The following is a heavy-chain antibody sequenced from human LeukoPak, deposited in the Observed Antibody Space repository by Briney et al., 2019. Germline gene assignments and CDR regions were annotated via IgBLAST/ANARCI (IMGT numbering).Heavy chain of an antibody. D-gene: IGHD1-7*01. CDR2: TWYDGSTK. J-gene: IGHJ6*02. CDR3: ARWGNYKVMDV. Sequence: GGSLRLSCVASGFTFSSHGMHWVRQAPGKGLVWVAVTWYDGSTKYYADSVKGRFTISRNNSKNTLSLEMNSLRAEDTAVYYCARWGNYKVMDVWGQGTTVTVSS. CDR1: GFTFSSHG. V-gene: IGHV3-33*01.